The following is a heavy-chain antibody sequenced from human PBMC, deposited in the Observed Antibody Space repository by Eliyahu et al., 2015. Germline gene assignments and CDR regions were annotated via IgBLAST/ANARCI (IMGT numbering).Heavy chain of an antibody. CDR3: ARGPSGEI. D-gene: IGHD3-10*01. V-gene: IGHV1-2*02. Sequence: KSGATNYAQKFQGRVTMTRDTSINTASLEVKRLRNDDTAVYFCARGPSGEIWGQGTMVTVSS. CDR2: KSGAT. J-gene: IGHJ3*02.